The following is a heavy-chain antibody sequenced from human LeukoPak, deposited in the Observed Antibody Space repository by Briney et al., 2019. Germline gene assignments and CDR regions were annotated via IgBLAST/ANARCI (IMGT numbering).Heavy chain of an antibody. CDR1: GFTFSDYP. CDR2: VSGSGDIT. D-gene: IGHD3-22*01. J-gene: IGHJ4*02. Sequence: GGSLRLSCAASGFTFSDYPMAWIRQAPGKGPQWVSAVSGSGDITIYVDSVKGRFTISRDNSKNTWSLQMNSLQAEDTALYYCAKELWEGGGYLDYWGQGILVTVSS. V-gene: IGHV3-23*01. CDR3: AKELWEGGGYLDY.